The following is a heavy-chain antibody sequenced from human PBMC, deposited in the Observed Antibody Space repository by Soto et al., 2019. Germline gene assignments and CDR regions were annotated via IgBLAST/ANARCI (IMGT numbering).Heavy chain of an antibody. CDR1: GYTFTSYG. CDR2: ISAYNGNT. CDR3: AGGRVDGFLSGYYLGLEHYYGMDR. D-gene: IGHD3-3*01. Sequence: ASVKVSCKASGYTFTSYGISWVRQAPGQGLEWMGWISAYNGNTNYAQKLQGRVTMTTDTSTSTAYMELRSLRSDDTAVYYCAGGRVDGFLSGYYLGLEHYYGMDRWGQGTTVTVSS. V-gene: IGHV1-18*01. J-gene: IGHJ6*02.